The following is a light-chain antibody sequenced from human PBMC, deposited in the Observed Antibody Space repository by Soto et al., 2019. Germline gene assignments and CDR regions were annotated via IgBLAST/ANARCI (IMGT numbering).Light chain of an antibody. J-gene: IGLJ7*01. CDR3: QTWGTGSARVV. CDR1: SGHSNYA. Sequence: QPVLTQSPSASASLGASVKLTCTLSSGHSNYAIAWHQQQPEKGPRYLMKVNSGGSHIKGDGIPDRFSGSSSGAERYLFISSLQSEDEADYYCQTWGTGSARVVFGRGTQLTLL. V-gene: IGLV4-69*01. CDR2: VNSGGSH.